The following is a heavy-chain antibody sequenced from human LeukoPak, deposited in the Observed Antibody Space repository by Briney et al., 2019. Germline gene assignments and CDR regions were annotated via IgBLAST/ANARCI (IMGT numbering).Heavy chain of an antibody. V-gene: IGHV1-2*02. D-gene: IGHD6-6*01. CDR2: INPNSGGT. CDR3: ARDLRSSSPTLAYY. J-gene: IGHJ4*02. CDR1: GYTFTGYY. Sequence: ASVKVSCKASGYTFTGYYMHWVRQAPGQGLEWMGWINPNSGGTNYAQKFQGRVTMTRDTSISTAYMELSRLRSDDTAVYYCARDLRSSSPTLAYYWGQGTLVTVSS.